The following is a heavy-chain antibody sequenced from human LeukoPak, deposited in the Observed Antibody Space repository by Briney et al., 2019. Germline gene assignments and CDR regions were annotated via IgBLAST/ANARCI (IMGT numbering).Heavy chain of an antibody. CDR3: ARRYSSSWYDY. CDR2: ISGSSSYT. J-gene: IGHJ4*03. Sequence: GGSLTLSCAASGFTFSDYYMSWIRQAPGKGLEWVSYISGSSSYTNYADSVKGRFTISRDNAKNSLYLQMNSLRAEDTAVYYCARRYSSSWYDYWGQGNLGTGSS. CDR1: GFTFSDYY. D-gene: IGHD6-13*01. V-gene: IGHV3-11*03.